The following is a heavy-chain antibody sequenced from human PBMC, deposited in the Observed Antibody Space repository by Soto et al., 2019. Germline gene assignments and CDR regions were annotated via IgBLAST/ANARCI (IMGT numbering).Heavy chain of an antibody. J-gene: IGHJ6*02. V-gene: IGHV1-69*13. CDR3: ARRIQLWSNVYYYGMDV. CDR1: GGTFSSYA. D-gene: IGHD5-18*01. CDR2: IIPIFGTA. Sequence: GASVKVSCKASGGTFSSYAISWVRHAPGQGLEWMGGIIPIFGTANYAQKFQGRVTITADESTSTAYMELSSLRSEDTAVYYCARRIQLWSNVYYYGMDVWGQGTTVTVSS.